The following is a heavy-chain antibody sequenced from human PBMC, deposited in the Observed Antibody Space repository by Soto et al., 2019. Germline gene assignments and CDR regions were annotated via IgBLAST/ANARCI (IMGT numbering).Heavy chain of an antibody. CDR2: MNPNSGNT. Sequence: ASVKVSCKASGYTFTSYDINWVRQATGQGLEWMGWMNPNSGNTGYAQKFQGRVTMTRNTSMSTAYMELSSLRSEDTAVYYCARKATQQLAWVYYYYYGMDVCGQGTTVTVSS. CDR3: ARKATQQLAWVYYYYYGMDV. V-gene: IGHV1-8*01. D-gene: IGHD6-13*01. J-gene: IGHJ6*02. CDR1: GYTFTSYD.